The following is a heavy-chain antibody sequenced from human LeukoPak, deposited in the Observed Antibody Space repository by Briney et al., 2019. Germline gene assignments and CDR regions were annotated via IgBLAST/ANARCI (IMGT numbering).Heavy chain of an antibody. J-gene: IGHJ4*02. Sequence: ASVKVSCKASGYTFTGYYMHWVRQAPGQGLEWMGWINPNSGGTNYAQQFQGRLTMTRDTSISTAYMELSRLRSDDTAVYYCARSGPTYYDILTGYEYYFDYWGQGTLVTVSS. CDR1: GYTFTGYY. V-gene: IGHV1-2*02. CDR2: INPNSGGT. CDR3: ARSGPTYYDILTGYEYYFDY. D-gene: IGHD3-9*01.